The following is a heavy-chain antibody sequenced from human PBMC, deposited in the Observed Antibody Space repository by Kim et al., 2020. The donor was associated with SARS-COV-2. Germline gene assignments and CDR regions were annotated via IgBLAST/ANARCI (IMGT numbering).Heavy chain of an antibody. Sequence: GGSLRLSCAASGFTVSSNYMSWVRQAPGKGLEWVSVIYSGGSTYYADSVKGRFTISRDNSKNTLYLQMNSLRAEDTAVYYCARLYSSGWYEDGVDYWGQGTLVTVSS. CDR1: GFTVSSNY. J-gene: IGHJ4*02. D-gene: IGHD6-19*01. V-gene: IGHV3-66*01. CDR2: IYSGGST. CDR3: ARLYSSGWYEDGVDY.